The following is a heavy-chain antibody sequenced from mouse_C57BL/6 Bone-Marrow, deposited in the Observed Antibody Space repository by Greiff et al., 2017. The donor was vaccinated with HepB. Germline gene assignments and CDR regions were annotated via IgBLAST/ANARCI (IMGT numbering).Heavy chain of an antibody. CDR3: ARSLITTVVA. J-gene: IGHJ4*01. V-gene: IGHV1-59*01. CDR1: GYTFTSYW. D-gene: IGHD1-1*01. CDR2: IDPSDSYT. Sequence: QVQLQQPGAELVRPGPSVKLSCKASGYTFTSYWMHWVKQRPGQGLEWIGVIDPSDSYTNYNQKFKGKATLTVDTSSSTAYMQLSSLTSEDSAVYYCARSLITTVVAWGQGTSVTVSS.